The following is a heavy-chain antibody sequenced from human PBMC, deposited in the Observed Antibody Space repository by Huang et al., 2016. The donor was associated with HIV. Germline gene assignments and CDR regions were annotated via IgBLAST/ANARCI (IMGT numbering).Heavy chain of an antibody. CDR3: AIHDSNDLTFAD. CDR2: MLLGNLST. V-gene: IGHV5-51*03. J-gene: IGHJ4*02. CDR1: GFSFTSYW. D-gene: IGHD5-18*01. Sequence: EVQLVQSGVEVKKPGESLKISCKGSGFSFTSYWIGWVRQMPGKGLEWMGCMLLGNLSTFCSPAFQGQGTISAYKDTRTSYLQWSSLKASDSASYYCAIHDSNDLTFADWGQGTLVAVSS.